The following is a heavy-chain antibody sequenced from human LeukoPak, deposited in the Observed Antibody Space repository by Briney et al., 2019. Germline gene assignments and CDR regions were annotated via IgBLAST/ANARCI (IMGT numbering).Heavy chain of an antibody. CDR1: GGTFSSYA. D-gene: IGHD6-13*01. Sequence: SVKVSCKASGGTFSSYAISWVRQAPGQGLEWMGRIIPILGIANYAQKFQGRVTITADKSTSTAYMELSSLRSEDTAVYYCARGMGSSWLAVADYFDYWGQGTLVTVSS. V-gene: IGHV1-69*04. CDR3: ARGMGSSWLAVADYFDY. CDR2: IIPILGIA. J-gene: IGHJ4*02.